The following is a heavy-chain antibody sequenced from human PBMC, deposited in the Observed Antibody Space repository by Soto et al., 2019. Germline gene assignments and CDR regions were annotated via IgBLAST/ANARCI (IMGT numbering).Heavy chain of an antibody. CDR1: GGSISSSNW. V-gene: IGHV4-4*02. J-gene: IGHJ6*02. CDR3: ARGGYSYGYHYGMDV. CDR2: IYHIGST. D-gene: IGHD5-18*01. Sequence: SETLSLTCAVSGGSISSSNWWSWVRQPPGKGLEWIGEIYHIGSTNYNPSLKSRVTISVDKSKNQFSLKLSSVTAADTAVYYCARGGYSYGYHYGMDVWGQGTKVTVSS.